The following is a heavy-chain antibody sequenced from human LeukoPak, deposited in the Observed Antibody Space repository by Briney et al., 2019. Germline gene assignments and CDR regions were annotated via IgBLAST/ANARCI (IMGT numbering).Heavy chain of an antibody. CDR3: VRESEYYFDHSASFDY. V-gene: IGHV3-30-3*01. Sequence: PGGSLRLSCAASGFTFTAYLIHWVRQAPGKGLEWVAVMSSDGNAMFYADSVKGRFTISRDNSKNTLYLQMNSLRAEATAVYYCVRESEYYFDHSASFDYWGQGTLVTVSS. CDR1: GFTFTAYL. CDR2: MSSDGNAM. D-gene: IGHD3-22*01. J-gene: IGHJ4*02.